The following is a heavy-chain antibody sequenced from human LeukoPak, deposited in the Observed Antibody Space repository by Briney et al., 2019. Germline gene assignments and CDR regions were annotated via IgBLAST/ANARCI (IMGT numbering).Heavy chain of an antibody. CDR1: GFTVSSNF. J-gene: IGHJ3*02. V-gene: IGHV3-53*01. CDR2: IYGGGST. Sequence: GGSLRLSCAASGFTVSSNFMNWVRQAPGKGLEWVSVIYGGGSTYYADSVKGRFTISRDNSKNTLYLQMNNLRAEDTAVYYCAKRLGGYGDFLRAFDIWGQGTMVTVSS. D-gene: IGHD4-17*01. CDR3: AKRLGGYGDFLRAFDI.